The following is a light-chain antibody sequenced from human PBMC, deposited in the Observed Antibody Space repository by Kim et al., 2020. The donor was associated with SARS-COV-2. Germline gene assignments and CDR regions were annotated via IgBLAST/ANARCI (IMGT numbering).Light chain of an antibody. V-gene: IGKV3-20*01. J-gene: IGKJ1*01. CDR1: QSVNNIY. CDR2: GAS. CDR3: QQYGTSPWT. Sequence: EIVLTQSPGTLSLSPGERATLSCRASQSVNNIYLAWYQQKPGQVVRLLIYGASSRATGIPDRFSGSGSRTDFTLTISRLEPEDFAVYYCQQYGTSPWTFGQGTKVDIK.